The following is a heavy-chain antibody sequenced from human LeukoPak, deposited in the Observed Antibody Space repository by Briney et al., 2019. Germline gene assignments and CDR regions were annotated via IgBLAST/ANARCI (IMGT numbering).Heavy chain of an antibody. CDR1: GFTFSSYT. CDR3: AKDTGYSSSWYDQDYFDY. J-gene: IGHJ4*02. D-gene: IGHD6-13*01. CDR2: ISGSGGST. V-gene: IGHV3-23*01. Sequence: GGSLRLSCAASGFTFSSYTMSWVRQAPGKGLEWVSAISGSGGSTYYADSVKGRFTISRDNSKNTLYLQMNSLRAEDTAVYYCAKDTGYSSSWYDQDYFDYWGQGTLVTVSS.